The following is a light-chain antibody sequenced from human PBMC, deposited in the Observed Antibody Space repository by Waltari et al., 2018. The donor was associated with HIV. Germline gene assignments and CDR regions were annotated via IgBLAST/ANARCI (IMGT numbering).Light chain of an antibody. J-gene: IGLJ2*01. CDR1: NIESKS. Sequence: YELTQPPSVSVAPGQTAMITCGGNNIESKSVQWYQQKPGQAPVLVLYFDLDRPSGIPERFSVSVSGNTATLTISRVDAGDEADYYCQVWDRSSDQVIFGGGTKLTVL. CDR3: QVWDRSSDQVI. V-gene: IGLV3-21*04. CDR2: FDL.